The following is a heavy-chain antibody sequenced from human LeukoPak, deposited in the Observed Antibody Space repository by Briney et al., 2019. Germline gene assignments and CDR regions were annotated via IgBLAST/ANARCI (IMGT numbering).Heavy chain of an antibody. J-gene: IGHJ4*02. CDR2: ISSSGSTI. V-gene: IGHV3-48*03. Sequence: GGSLRLPCAASGFTFSSYEMNWVRQAPGKGLEWVSYISSSGSTIYYADSVKGRFTISRDNAKNSLYLQMNSLRAEDTAVYYCARASDTYYYDSSGSPHFDYWGQGTLVTVSS. CDR1: GFTFSSYE. D-gene: IGHD3-22*01. CDR3: ARASDTYYYDSSGSPHFDY.